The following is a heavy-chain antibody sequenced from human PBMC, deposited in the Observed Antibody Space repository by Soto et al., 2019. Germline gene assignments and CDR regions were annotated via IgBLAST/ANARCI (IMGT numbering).Heavy chain of an antibody. CDR3: ARGMTTVTTLDY. D-gene: IGHD4-4*01. Sequence: QLQLQESGSGLVKPSQTLSLTCAVSGGSISSGGYSWSWIRQPPGKGLEWIGYIYHSGSTYYNPTLKSRIPISMDRSKNQLPLKLSSVTAADTAVYYCARGMTTVTTLDYWGQGTLVTVSS. CDR1: GGSISSGGYS. CDR2: IYHSGST. J-gene: IGHJ4*02. V-gene: IGHV4-30-2*01.